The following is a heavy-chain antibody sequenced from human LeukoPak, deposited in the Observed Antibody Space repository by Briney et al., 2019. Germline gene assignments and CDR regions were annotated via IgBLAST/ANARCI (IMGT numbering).Heavy chain of an antibody. CDR2: IYYSGST. CDR3: ARHENTIFGVVPEG. V-gene: IGHV4-59*08. D-gene: IGHD3-3*01. CDR1: GGSISSYY. Sequence: PSETLSLTCTVSGGSISSYYWSWIRQPPGKGLEWIGYIYYSGSTNYNPSLKSRVAISVDTSKNQFSLKLSSVTAADTAVYYCARHENTIFGVVPEGWGQGTLATVSS. J-gene: IGHJ4*02.